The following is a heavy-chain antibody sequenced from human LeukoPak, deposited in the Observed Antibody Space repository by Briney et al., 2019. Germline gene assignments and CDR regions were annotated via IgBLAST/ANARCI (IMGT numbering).Heavy chain of an antibody. CDR2: IYHSGST. D-gene: IGHD3-9*01. V-gene: IGHV4-38-2*02. CDR1: GYSISSSYY. CDR3: ARDYYDILTGYSKTDY. Sequence: SETLSLTCTVSGYSISSSYYWGWIRQPPGKGLEWIGSIYHSGSTYYNPSLKSRVTISVDTSKNQFSLKLSSVTAADTAVYYCARDYYDILTGYSKTDYWGQGTLVTVSS. J-gene: IGHJ4*02.